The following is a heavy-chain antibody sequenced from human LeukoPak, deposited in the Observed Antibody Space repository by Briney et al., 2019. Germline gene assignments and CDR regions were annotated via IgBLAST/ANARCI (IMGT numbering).Heavy chain of an antibody. CDR1: GFTFSSYL. V-gene: IGHV3-74*01. J-gene: IGHJ4*02. Sequence: GGSLRLSCAASGFTFSSYLMHWVRQAPGKRLVWVSRINSDGSSTSYADSVKGRFTISRDNAKNTLYLQMNSLRAEDTAVYYCATQREDDSSGFPAPYWGQGTLVTVSS. D-gene: IGHD3-22*01. CDR2: INSDGSST. CDR3: ATQREDDSSGFPAPY.